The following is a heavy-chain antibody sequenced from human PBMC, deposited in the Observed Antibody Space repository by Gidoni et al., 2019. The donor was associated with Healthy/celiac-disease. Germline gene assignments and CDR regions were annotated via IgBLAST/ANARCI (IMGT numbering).Heavy chain of an antibody. J-gene: IGHJ4*02. CDR1: GFTFSDSY. CDR3: ARGADIVVVVAATPPDY. D-gene: IGHD2-15*01. CDR2: ISSSGSTI. V-gene: IGHV3-11*01. Sequence: QVQLVESGGGLVKPGGSLRLSCAASGFTFSDSYMSWIRQAQGKGLEWVSYISSSGSTIYYADSVKGRFTISRDNAKNSLYLQMNSLRAEDTAVYYCARGADIVVVVAATPPDYWGQGTLVTVSS.